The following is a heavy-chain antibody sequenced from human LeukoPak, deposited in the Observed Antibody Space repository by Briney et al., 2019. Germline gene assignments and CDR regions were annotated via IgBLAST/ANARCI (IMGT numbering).Heavy chain of an antibody. CDR1: CGCITSYW. Sequence: GGAFQILSYGACGCITSYWNGWGRRQAGEGGLWMGAVNYGDGDTRYSESLQGQVTISPDNSISTGYLQWSSLKASDTAMYYCVRGQWLVSKGLGAFDIWGQGTMVTVSS. CDR3: VRGQWLVSKGLGAFDI. J-gene: IGHJ3*02. D-gene: IGHD6-19*01. V-gene: IGHV5-51*01. CDR2: VNYGDGDT.